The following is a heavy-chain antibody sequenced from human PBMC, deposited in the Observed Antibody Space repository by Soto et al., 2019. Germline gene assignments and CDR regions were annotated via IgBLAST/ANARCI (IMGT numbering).Heavy chain of an antibody. Sequence: PVGSLRLSCAASGFTFSSYSMNWVRQAPGKGLEWVSSISSSSSYIYYADSVKGRFTISRDNAKNSLYLQMNSLRAEDTAVYYCSRFYDSSGYYYYYFDYWGQRTLVTVSS. D-gene: IGHD3-22*01. J-gene: IGHJ4*02. CDR1: GFTFSSYS. CDR2: ISSSSSYI. CDR3: SRFYDSSGYYYYYFDY. V-gene: IGHV3-21*01.